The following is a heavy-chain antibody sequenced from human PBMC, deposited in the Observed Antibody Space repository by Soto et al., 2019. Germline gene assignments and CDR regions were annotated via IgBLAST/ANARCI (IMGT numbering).Heavy chain of an antibody. V-gene: IGHV4-39*01. D-gene: IGHD2-21*02. CDR2: IYYSGRT. J-gene: IGHJ4*02. CDR1: GESISSSSYY. CDR3: ARQRTTVVTQAYFDH. Sequence: PSETLSLTCIVSGESISSSSYYWGWIRQPPGKGLECIGSIYYSGRTYYNPSFKSRVTISIDTSKNQFSLKLSSVTATDTAVYYCARQRTTVVTQAYFDHWGQGALVTVSS.